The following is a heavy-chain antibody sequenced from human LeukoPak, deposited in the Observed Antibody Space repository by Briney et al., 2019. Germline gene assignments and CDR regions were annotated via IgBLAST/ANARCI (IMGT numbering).Heavy chain of an antibody. V-gene: IGHV3-21*01. Sequence: PGGSLRLSCAASGFTFSSYSMNWVRQAPGKGLEWVSSISSSSSYIYYADSVKGRFTISRDNAKNPLYLQMNSLRAEDTAVYYCARDLNTVTTAFFVYWGQGTLVTVSS. D-gene: IGHD4-11*01. CDR3: ARDLNTVTTAFFVY. CDR2: ISSSSSYI. CDR1: GFTFSSYS. J-gene: IGHJ4*02.